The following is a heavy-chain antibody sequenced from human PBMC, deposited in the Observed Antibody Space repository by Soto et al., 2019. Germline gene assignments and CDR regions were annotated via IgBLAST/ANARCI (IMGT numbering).Heavy chain of an antibody. J-gene: IGHJ4*02. V-gene: IGHV5-51*01. CDR2: IYPGDSET. CDR3: ARDYDYALDY. D-gene: IGHD3-16*01. Sequence: GESLKISCKGSGYSFSSYWIGWVRQMPGKGLEWMGFIYPGDSETRYSPSFQGQVTISVDKSISTAYLQWSSLKASDTAIYYCARDYDYALDYWGQGTLVTVS. CDR1: GYSFSSYW.